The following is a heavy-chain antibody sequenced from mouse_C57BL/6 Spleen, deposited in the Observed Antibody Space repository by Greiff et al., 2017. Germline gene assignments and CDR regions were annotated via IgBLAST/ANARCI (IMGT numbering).Heavy chain of an antibody. CDR2: IYPGSGST. CDR3: ARVITTVVAPFDY. V-gene: IGHV1-55*01. D-gene: IGHD1-1*01. CDR1: GYTFTSYW. Sequence: QVQLQQPGAELVKPGASVKMSCKASGYTFTSYWITWVKQRPGQGLEWIGDIYPGSGSTNYNEKFKSKATLTVDTSSSTAYMQLSSLTSEDSAVYYCARVITTVVAPFDYWGQGTTLTVSS. J-gene: IGHJ2*01.